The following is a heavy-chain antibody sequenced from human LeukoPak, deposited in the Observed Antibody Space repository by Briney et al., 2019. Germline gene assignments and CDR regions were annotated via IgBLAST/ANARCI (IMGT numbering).Heavy chain of an antibody. D-gene: IGHD6-13*01. CDR2: ISYDGSNK. CDR1: GFTFSSYA. V-gene: IGHV3-30-3*01. J-gene: IGHJ4*02. Sequence: AGGSLRLSCAASGFTFSSYAMHWVRQAPGKGLEWVAVISYDGSNKYYADSVKGRFTISRDNAKNSLYLQMNSLRAEDTAVYYCARDYGGKGIAAAGTYRYWGQGTLVTVSS. CDR3: ARDYGGKGIAAAGTYRY.